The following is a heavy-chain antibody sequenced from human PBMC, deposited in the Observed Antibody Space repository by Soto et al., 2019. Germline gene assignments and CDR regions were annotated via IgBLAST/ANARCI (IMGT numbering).Heavy chain of an antibody. Sequence: ASVKVFCKASGYTFTSYGISWVRQAPGQGLEWMGWISAYNGNTNYAQKLQGRVTMTTDTSTSTAYMELRSLRSDDTAVYYCARDLYYGSGGYRWFDPWGQGTLVTVSS. J-gene: IGHJ5*02. CDR3: ARDLYYGSGGYRWFDP. D-gene: IGHD3-10*01. CDR1: GYTFTSYG. V-gene: IGHV1-18*04. CDR2: ISAYNGNT.